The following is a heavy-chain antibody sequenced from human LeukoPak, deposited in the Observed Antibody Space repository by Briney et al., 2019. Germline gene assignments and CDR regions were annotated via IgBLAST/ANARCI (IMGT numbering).Heavy chain of an antibody. Sequence: GGSLRLSCAASGFTFSGYSMNWVRQAPGKGLEWVSSISSSSSYIYYADSVKGRFTISRDNAKNSLYLQMNSLRAEDTAVYYCARDREPQFYVWGQGTLVTVSS. CDR3: ARDREPQFYV. CDR1: GFTFSGYS. J-gene: IGHJ4*02. CDR2: ISSSSSYI. D-gene: IGHD1-26*01. V-gene: IGHV3-21*01.